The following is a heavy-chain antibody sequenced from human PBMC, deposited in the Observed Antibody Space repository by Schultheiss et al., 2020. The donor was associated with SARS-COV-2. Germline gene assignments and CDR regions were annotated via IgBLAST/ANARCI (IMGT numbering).Heavy chain of an antibody. CDR1: GGSISSSSYY. J-gene: IGHJ4*02. CDR2: INHSGST. V-gene: IGHV4-39*07. D-gene: IGHD6-19*01. CDR3: ASGRRIAVAGTRFDY. Sequence: SETLSLTCTVSGGSISSSSYYWGWIRQPPGKGLEWIGEINHSGSTNYNPSLKSRVTISVDTSKNQFSLKLSSVTAADTAVYYCASGRRIAVAGTRFDYWGQGTLVTVSS.